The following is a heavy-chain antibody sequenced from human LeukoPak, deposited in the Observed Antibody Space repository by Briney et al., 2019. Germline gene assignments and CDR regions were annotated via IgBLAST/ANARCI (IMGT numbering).Heavy chain of an antibody. CDR1: GFTFSSYW. D-gene: IGHD3-16*01. V-gene: IGHV3-7*03. J-gene: IGHJ6*02. CDR3: ARGGGLDV. Sequence: GGSLRLSCAASGFTFSSYWMDWARQAPGKGLEWVASINHNGNVNHYVDSVKGRFTISRDNAKNSLYLQMSNLRAEDTAVYFCARGGGLDVWGQGATVTVSS. CDR2: INHNGNVN.